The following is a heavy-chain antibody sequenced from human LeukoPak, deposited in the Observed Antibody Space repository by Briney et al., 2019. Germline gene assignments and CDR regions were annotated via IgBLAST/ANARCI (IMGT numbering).Heavy chain of an antibody. D-gene: IGHD2-15*01. Sequence: GGSLRLSCAASGFTFSGSAMHWVRQASGKGLEWVGRIRSKANSYATAYAASVKGRFTISRDDSKNTAYLQMNSLKTKDTAVYYCTTLRIYGSGGSCEIDYWGQGTLVTVSS. CDR3: TTLRIYGSGGSCEIDY. V-gene: IGHV3-73*01. J-gene: IGHJ4*02. CDR1: GFTFSGSA. CDR2: IRSKANSYAT.